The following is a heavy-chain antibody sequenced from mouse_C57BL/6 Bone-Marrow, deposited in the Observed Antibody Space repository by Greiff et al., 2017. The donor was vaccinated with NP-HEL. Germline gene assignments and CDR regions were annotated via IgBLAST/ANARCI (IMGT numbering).Heavy chain of an antibody. J-gene: IGHJ2*01. V-gene: IGHV1-72*01. CDR2: IDPNSGGT. D-gene: IGHD4-1*01. Sequence: QVHVKQPGAELVKPGASVKLSCKASGYTFPSYWMHWVKQRPGRGLEWIGRIDPNSGGTKYNEKFKSKATLTVDKPSSTAYMQLSSLTSEDSAVYYCARSELGRRYYFDYWGQGTTLTVSS. CDR1: GYTFPSYW. CDR3: ARSELGRRYYFDY.